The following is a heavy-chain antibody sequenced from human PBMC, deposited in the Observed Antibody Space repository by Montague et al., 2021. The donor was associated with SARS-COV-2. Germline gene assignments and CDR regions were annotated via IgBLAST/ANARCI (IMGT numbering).Heavy chain of an antibody. CDR2: ISPSGDYI. Sequence: SLSLSCAASGFSFSSYHMTWVRQAPGKGLERVSSISPSGDYIYSADSLKGRFIISRDNAKNSLYLQMSSLRAEDTAIYYCARASWIVATVPDYWGQGTLVTVSS. CDR3: ARASWIVATVPDY. CDR1: GFSFSSYH. V-gene: IGHV3-21*01. J-gene: IGHJ4*02. D-gene: IGHD5-12*01.